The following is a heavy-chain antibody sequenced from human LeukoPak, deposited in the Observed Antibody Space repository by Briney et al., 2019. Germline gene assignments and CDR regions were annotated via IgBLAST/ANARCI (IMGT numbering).Heavy chain of an antibody. CDR2: FDPEDGET. D-gene: IGHD3-10*01. J-gene: IGHJ4*02. V-gene: IGHV1-24*01. CDR1: GYTLTELS. Sequence: ASVKVSCKVSGYTLTELSMHWVRQAPGKGLEWMGRFDPEDGETLYAQKFQGRVTMTADTSTDTAYMELSSLRSEDTAVYYCATEGKMVRGVYTDFWGQGTLVTVSS. CDR3: ATEGKMVRGVYTDF.